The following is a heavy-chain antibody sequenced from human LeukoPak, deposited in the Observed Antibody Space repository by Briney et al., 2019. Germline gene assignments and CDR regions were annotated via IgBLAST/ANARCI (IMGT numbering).Heavy chain of an antibody. Sequence: GGSLRLSCAASGFTFSSYSMNWVRQAPGKGLEWVSYISSSSSTIYYADSVKGRFIISRDNAKNSLYLQMNSLRAEDTAVYYCAREWHSSSSRIEYYYYMDVWGKGTTVTVSS. CDR3: AREWHSSSSRIEYYYYMDV. CDR2: ISSSSSTI. CDR1: GFTFSSYS. D-gene: IGHD6-6*01. J-gene: IGHJ6*03. V-gene: IGHV3-48*04.